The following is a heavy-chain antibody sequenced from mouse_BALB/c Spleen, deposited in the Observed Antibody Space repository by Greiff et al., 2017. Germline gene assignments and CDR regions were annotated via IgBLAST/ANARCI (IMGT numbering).Heavy chain of an antibody. D-gene: IGHD2-14*01. Sequence: EVKRVESGGGLVKPGGSLKLSCAASGFTFSSYAMSWVRQSPEKRLEWVAEISSGGSYTYYPDTVTGRFTISRDNAKNTLYLEMSSLRSEDTAMYYCARDRYDLYAMDYWGQGTSVTVSS. CDR3: ARDRYDLYAMDY. CDR2: ISSGGSYT. CDR1: GFTFSSYA. V-gene: IGHV5-9-4*01. J-gene: IGHJ4*01.